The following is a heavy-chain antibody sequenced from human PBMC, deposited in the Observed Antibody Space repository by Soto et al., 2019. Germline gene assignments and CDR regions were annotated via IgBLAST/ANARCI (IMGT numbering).Heavy chain of an antibody. CDR3: ARMPRKIEAAGIWQGWFAP. V-gene: IGHV4-34*01. Sequence: SETLSLTCAVYVGFLSESYWTLIRQPPGKGLECIWEINHVGGTNYNPSLKSRVTMSVDTSQNQFSLKLSSVTAADTPVYYCARMPRKIEAAGIWQGWFAPWGQGTLVTVSS. J-gene: IGHJ5*02. D-gene: IGHD6-13*01. CDR2: INHVGGT. CDR1: VGFLSESY.